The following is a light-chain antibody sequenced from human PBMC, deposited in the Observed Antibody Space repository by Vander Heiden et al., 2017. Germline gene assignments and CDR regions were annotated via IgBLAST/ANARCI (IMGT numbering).Light chain of an antibody. J-gene: IGKJ1*01. V-gene: IGKV1-5*01. CDR3: QQYSIDSPT. CDR2: DAS. Sequence: DILTNPPPSILSASVGDRVTITSRASHSITTWLAWYQQKPGKAPKLLIYDASTLESGVPARFSGSGSGTDFSLTISSLQPDDFATYYCQQYSIDSPTFGQGTKVEI. CDR1: HSITTW.